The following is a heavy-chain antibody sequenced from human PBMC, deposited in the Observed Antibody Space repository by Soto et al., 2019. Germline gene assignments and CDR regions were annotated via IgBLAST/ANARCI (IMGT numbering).Heavy chain of an antibody. J-gene: IGHJ6*02. CDR3: AGIREDIYYGMDV. CDR1: GGSIDSTAYS. CDR2: VSHRGTA. D-gene: IGHD2-15*01. Sequence: TLSLTCAVYGGSIDSTAYSLSWIRQPPGKGLEWIGYVSHRGTAYSIPSLNGRLTLSMDSSQTQFSLKLTSVTAADSAVYYCAGIREDIYYGMDVWGPGSTVTSP. V-gene: IGHV4-30-2*01.